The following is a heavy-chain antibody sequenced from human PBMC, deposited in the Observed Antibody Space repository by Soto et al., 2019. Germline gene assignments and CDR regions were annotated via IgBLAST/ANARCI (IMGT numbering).Heavy chain of an antibody. CDR3: ARSWVTGKCGIDV. D-gene: IGHD3-16*01. V-gene: IGHV1-18*01. CDR1: GYTFTSYG. Sequence: QVQLVQSGAEVKKPGASVKVSCKASGYTFTSYGLSWVRQAPGQGLEWMGWINGYTGNTHYAQKFQGRVTMTTHTSTNIAYLDLWIMIYDDAAVYYCARSWVTGKCGIDVWGQGTTVTVSS. J-gene: IGHJ6*02. CDR2: INGYTGNT.